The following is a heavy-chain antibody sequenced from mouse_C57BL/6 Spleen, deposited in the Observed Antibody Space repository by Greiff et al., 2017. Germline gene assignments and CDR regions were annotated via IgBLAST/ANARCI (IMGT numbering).Heavy chain of an antibody. D-gene: IGHD4-1*01. Sequence: QVQLQQSGAELVKPGASVKVSCKASGYAFSSYWMNWVKQRPGKGLEWIGQIYPGDGDTNYNGKVKGKATLTADKSSSTAYMQLSSLTSEDSAVYFCARYWDGAMDYWGQGTSVTVAS. V-gene: IGHV1-80*01. CDR2: IYPGDGDT. CDR1: GYAFSSYW. J-gene: IGHJ4*01. CDR3: ARYWDGAMDY.